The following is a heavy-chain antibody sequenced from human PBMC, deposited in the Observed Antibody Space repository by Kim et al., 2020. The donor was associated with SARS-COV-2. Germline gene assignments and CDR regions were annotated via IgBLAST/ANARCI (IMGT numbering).Heavy chain of an antibody. V-gene: IGHV4-39*01. Sequence: SETLSLTCTVSGGSISSSSYYWGWIRQPPGKGLEWIGSIYYSGSTYYNPSLKSRVTISVDTSKNQFSLKLSSVTAADTAVYYCATEYLATISRYYYYAMDVWGRGTTVTVSS. J-gene: IGHJ6*02. CDR2: IYYSGST. D-gene: IGHD5-12*01. CDR3: ATEYLATISRYYYYAMDV. CDR1: GGSISSSSYY.